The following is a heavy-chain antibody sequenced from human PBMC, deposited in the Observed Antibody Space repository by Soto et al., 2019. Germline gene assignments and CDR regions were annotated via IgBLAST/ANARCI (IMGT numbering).Heavy chain of an antibody. CDR3: ASDPARRYYDSSGYYLTHPPDY. J-gene: IGHJ4*02. V-gene: IGHV3-21*01. Sequence: GGSLRLSCAASGFTFSSYSMNWVRQAPGKGLEWVSSISSSSSYIYYADSVKGRFTISRDNAKNSLYLQMNSLRAEDTAVYYCASDPARRYYDSSGYYLTHPPDYWGQGTLVTVSS. CDR2: ISSSSSYI. CDR1: GFTFSSYS. D-gene: IGHD3-22*01.